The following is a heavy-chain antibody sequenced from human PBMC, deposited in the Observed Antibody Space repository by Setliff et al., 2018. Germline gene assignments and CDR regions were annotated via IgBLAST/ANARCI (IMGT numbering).Heavy chain of an antibody. CDR3: TTELGDQTSYNWNYWH. V-gene: IGHV3-15*01. CDR2: IKSKTDGGTT. D-gene: IGHD1-7*01. J-gene: IGHJ4*02. Sequence: GGSLRLSCAASGFTFSSYSMNWVRQAPGKGLEWVGRIKSKTDGGTTDYAAPVKGRFTISRDDSQNTLYLQMNSLKTEDTAVYYCTTELGDQTSYNWNYWHWGQGTLVTVSS. CDR1: GFTFSSYS.